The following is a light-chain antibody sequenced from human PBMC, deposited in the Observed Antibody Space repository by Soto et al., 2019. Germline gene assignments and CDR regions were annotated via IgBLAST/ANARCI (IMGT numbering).Light chain of an antibody. J-gene: IGKJ1*01. Sequence: EIVLTQSPATLSLSPGERATLSCRASQSVRSYLAWYRQKPGQAPRLLIYDASNRATGIPARFTGSGSGTDFTLTIRRLEPEDFALYYCQQYGRSQTFGQGTKVDIK. CDR2: DAS. CDR1: QSVRSY. CDR3: QQYGRSQT. V-gene: IGKV3-11*01.